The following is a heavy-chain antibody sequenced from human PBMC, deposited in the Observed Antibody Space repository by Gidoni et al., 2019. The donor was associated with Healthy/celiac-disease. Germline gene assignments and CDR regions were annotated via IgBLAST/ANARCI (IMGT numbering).Heavy chain of an antibody. J-gene: IGHJ5*02. CDR2: INHSGST. CDR1: VGSFSGYY. Sequence: QVQLQQWGAGLLKPSETLSLTCAVYVGSFSGYYWSWIRQPPGKGLEWIGEINHSGSTNYNPSLKSRVTISVDTSKNQFSLKLSSVTAADTAVYYCARARSITMVRGVIRGSWFDPWGQGTLVTVSS. CDR3: ARARSITMVRGVIRGSWFDP. D-gene: IGHD3-10*01. V-gene: IGHV4-34*01.